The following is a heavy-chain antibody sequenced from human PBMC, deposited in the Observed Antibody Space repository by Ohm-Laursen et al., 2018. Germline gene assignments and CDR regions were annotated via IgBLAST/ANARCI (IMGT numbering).Heavy chain of an antibody. CDR1: GYTFTNYA. CDR3: ARGRNVVAATDYGMDV. D-gene: IGHD2-15*01. CDR2: INPSGGST. Sequence: GSSVKVSCNASGYTFTNYAISWVRQAPGQGLGWMGIINPSGGSTSYAQKFQGRVTMTRDTSTSTVYMELSSLRSEDTAVYYCARGRNVVAATDYGMDVWGQGTTVTVSS. V-gene: IGHV1-46*01. J-gene: IGHJ6*02.